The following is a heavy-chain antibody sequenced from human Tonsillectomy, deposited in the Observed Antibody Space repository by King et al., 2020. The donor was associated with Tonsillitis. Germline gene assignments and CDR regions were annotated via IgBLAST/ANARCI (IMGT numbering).Heavy chain of an antibody. D-gene: IGHD3-22*01. J-gene: IGHJ4*02. V-gene: IGHV3-11*01. CDR3: AREYYYDGSGRFAGFDY. CDR2: ISDSGSAT. CDR1: GFMFSHYY. Sequence: VQLVESGGGLVKPGGSLRLSCAASGFMFSHYYMTWIRQAPGKGLEWVAYISDSGSATYYADSVKDRFTISRDNAKNSLFLQMDSLRAEDTALYYCAREYYYDGSGRFAGFDYWGQGNLVTVSS.